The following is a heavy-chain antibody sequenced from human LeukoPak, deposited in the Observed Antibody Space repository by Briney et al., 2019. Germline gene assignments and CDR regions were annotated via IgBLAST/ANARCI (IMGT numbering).Heavy chain of an antibody. CDR2: ISSDGITT. V-gene: IGHV3-74*01. Sequence: GGSLRLSCAASGFTFSNYAMSWVRQAPGKGLVWVSRISSDGITTNYAGAVEGRFTMSRDNAKNTLYLQMNSLRAEDTAVHYCGRSYYYGSGSYPLDYWGQGTLVTVSS. J-gene: IGHJ4*02. CDR3: GRSYYYGSGSYPLDY. D-gene: IGHD3-10*01. CDR1: GFTFSNYA.